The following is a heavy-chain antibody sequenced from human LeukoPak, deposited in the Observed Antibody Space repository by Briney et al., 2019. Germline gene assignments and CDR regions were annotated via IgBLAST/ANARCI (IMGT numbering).Heavy chain of an antibody. J-gene: IGHJ4*02. D-gene: IGHD3-10*01. Sequence: GGSLGLSCAASGFNFRAYGMHWVRQAPGQGLEYVAAISADGGTTWHSNSVNGRFTISRDTSKNTLYLQMGRLKTEDTALYYCARGRGGPPFDYWGQGILVTVSS. CDR1: GFNFRAYG. V-gene: IGHV3-64*01. CDR2: ISADGGTT. CDR3: ARGRGGPPFDY.